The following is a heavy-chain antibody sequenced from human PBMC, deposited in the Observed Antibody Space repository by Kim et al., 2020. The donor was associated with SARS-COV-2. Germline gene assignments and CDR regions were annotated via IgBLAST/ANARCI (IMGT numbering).Heavy chain of an antibody. J-gene: IGHJ6*02. Sequence: DSVKGRFTISRDNAKNSLYLQMNSLRAEDTALYYCARQWPDSSYYYGMDVWGQGTTVTVSS. V-gene: IGHV3-9*01. D-gene: IGHD6-19*01. CDR3: ARQWPDSSYYYGMDV.